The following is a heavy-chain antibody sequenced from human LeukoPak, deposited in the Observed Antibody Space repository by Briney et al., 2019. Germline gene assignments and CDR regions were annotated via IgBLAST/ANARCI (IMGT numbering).Heavy chain of an antibody. CDR3: MKGAV. CDR2: TSGSGGHT. CDR1: GFTFSSYA. J-gene: IGHJ4*02. Sequence: GGSLRLSCAASGFTFSSYAMSWVRQAPGKGLEWVPGTSGSGGHTYYADSVKGRFTISRDNSKNTLYLQMNRLGAEDTAIYYCMKGAVWGQGTLVTVSS. V-gene: IGHV3-23*01.